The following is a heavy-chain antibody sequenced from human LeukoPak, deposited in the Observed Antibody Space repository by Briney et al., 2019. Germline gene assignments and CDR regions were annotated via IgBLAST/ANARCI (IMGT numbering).Heavy chain of an antibody. V-gene: IGHV3-21*01. Sequence: GGSLRLSCAASGFTFSSYSMNWVRQAPGKGLEWVSSISSSSSYIYYADSVRGRFTISRDNAKNSLYLQMNSLRAEDTAVYYCAKSNIAAAFDYWGQGTLVTVSS. CDR1: GFTFSSYS. D-gene: IGHD6-13*01. J-gene: IGHJ4*02. CDR3: AKSNIAAAFDY. CDR2: ISSSSSYI.